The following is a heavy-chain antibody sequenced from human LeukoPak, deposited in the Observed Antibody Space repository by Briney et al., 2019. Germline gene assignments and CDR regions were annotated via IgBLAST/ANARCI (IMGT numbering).Heavy chain of an antibody. D-gene: IGHD3-22*01. CDR3: ARDHEYFYDSSGYYLNWFDP. CDR1: GGSISSGSYY. CDR2: IYTSGST. V-gene: IGHV4-61*02. Sequence: SQTLSLTCTVSGGSISSGSYYWSWIRQPAGKGLEWIGRIYTSGSTNYNPSLKSRVTISVDTSNNQFSLKLSSVTAADTAVYYCARDHEYFYDSSGYYLNWFDPWGQGTLVTVSS. J-gene: IGHJ5*02.